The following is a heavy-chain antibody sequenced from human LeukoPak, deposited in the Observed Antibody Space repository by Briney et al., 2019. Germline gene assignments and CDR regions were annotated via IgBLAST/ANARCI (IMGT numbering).Heavy chain of an antibody. D-gene: IGHD3-10*01. Sequence: SVKVSCKASGGTFNNNAVSWVRQAPGQGLEWMGGIIPIFGTTNYAQKFQGRVTITADESTSTVYMELSSLRSEDTAVYYCASRRGGRGGFDPWGQGTLVTVSS. CDR2: IIPIFGTT. CDR3: ASRRGGRGGFDP. CDR1: GGTFNNNA. V-gene: IGHV1-69*13. J-gene: IGHJ5*02.